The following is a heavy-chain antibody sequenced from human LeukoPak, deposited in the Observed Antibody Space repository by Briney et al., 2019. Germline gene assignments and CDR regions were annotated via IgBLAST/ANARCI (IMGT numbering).Heavy chain of an antibody. CDR3: ARLPNSYYYDSSGYFDY. D-gene: IGHD3-22*01. CDR1: GFTFSSYS. J-gene: IGHJ4*02. CDR2: INHSGST. Sequence: GSLGLSCAASGFTFSSYSMNWVRQPPGKGLEWIGEINHSGSTNYNPSLKSRVTISVDTSKNQFSLKLSSVTAADTAVYYCARLPNSYYYDSSGYFDYWGQGTLVTVSS. V-gene: IGHV4-34*01.